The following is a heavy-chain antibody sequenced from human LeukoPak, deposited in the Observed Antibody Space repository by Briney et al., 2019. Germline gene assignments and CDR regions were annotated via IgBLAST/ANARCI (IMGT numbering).Heavy chain of an antibody. J-gene: IGHJ4*02. V-gene: IGHV4-30-4*01. Sequence: PSETLSLTCTVSGGSISSGDYYWSWIRQPPGKGLEWIGYIYYSGSTYYNPSLKSRVTISVDTSKNQFSLKLSSVTAADTAVYYCARYVDIVATNYFDYWGQGTLVTVSS. D-gene: IGHD5-12*01. CDR1: GGSISSGDYY. CDR2: IYYSGST. CDR3: ARYVDIVATNYFDY.